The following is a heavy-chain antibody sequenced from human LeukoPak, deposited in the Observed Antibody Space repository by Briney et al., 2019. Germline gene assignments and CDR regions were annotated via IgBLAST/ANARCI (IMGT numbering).Heavy chain of an antibody. D-gene: IGHD3-10*01. CDR2: INPNSGGT. Sequence: GSSVKVSCKASGYTFTGYYMHWVRQAPGQGLEWMGWINPNSGGTNYAQKFQGRVTMTRDTSISTAYMELSRLRSDDTAVYYCARDWELITMVRGVPGFVNYWGQGTLVTVSS. CDR3: ARDWELITMVRGVPGFVNY. CDR1: GYTFTGYY. J-gene: IGHJ4*02. V-gene: IGHV1-2*02.